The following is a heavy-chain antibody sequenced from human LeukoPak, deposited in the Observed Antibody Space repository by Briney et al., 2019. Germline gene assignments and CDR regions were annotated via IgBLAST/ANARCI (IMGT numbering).Heavy chain of an antibody. CDR3: ALQVGATQGYFDY. Sequence: AASVKVSCKASGYILTGYYMHWVRQAPGQGLEWMGWINPNSGGTNYAQKFQGRVTMTRDTSISTAYMELSRLRSDDTAVYYCALQVGATQGYFDYWGQGTLVTVSS. CDR2: INPNSGGT. V-gene: IGHV1-2*02. CDR1: GYILTGYY. D-gene: IGHD1-26*01. J-gene: IGHJ4*02.